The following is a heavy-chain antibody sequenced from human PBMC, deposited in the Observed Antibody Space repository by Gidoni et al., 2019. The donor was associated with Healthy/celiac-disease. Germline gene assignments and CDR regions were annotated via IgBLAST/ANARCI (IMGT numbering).Heavy chain of an antibody. CDR2: ISYDGSNK. CDR1: GFHFSSYG. CDR3: AKDLERWEPGAFDI. V-gene: IGHV3-30*18. J-gene: IGHJ3*02. D-gene: IGHD1-26*01. Sequence: QVQLVESGGGVVQPGRSLSLSCAASGFHFSSYGMHWVRQAPGKGLEWVAVISYDGSNKYYADSVKGRFTISRDNSKNTLYLQMNSLRAEDTAVYYCAKDLERWEPGAFDIWGQGTMVTVSS.